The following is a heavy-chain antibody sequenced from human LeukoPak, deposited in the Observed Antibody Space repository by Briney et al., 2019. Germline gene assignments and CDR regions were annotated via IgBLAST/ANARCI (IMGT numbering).Heavy chain of an antibody. CDR1: GGTFSSFA. Sequence: SVKVSCKASGGTFSSFAISWVRQAPGQGLEWMVRIIPIFGTVNYAQKFQGRVTITTDESTNIAYMDVSSLRSEDTAVYYWANQLDYGDASAFDFWGQGTLVTVSS. CDR2: IIPIFGTV. V-gene: IGHV1-69*05. CDR3: ANQLDYGDASAFDF. D-gene: IGHD4/OR15-4a*01. J-gene: IGHJ4*02.